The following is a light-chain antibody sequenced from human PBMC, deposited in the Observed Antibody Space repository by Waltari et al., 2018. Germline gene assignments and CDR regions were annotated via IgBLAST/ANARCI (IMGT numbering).Light chain of an antibody. CDR3: LLYYGAWV. J-gene: IGLJ3*02. CDR1: TGAVTTHSC. Sequence: QTVVTQEPSLTVSPGGTVTPTCASSTGAVTTHSCPNWFQQKPGQAPRALIYSTNNKHSWTPARFSGSLLGGKAALTLSGVQPEDEAEYYCLLYYGAWVFGGGTKLTVL. V-gene: IGLV7-43*01. CDR2: STN.